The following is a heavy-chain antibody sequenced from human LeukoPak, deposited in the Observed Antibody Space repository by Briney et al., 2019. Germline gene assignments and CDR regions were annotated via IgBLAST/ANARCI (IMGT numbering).Heavy chain of an antibody. Sequence: GSLRLSCAASGFTVSSNYMSWVRQAPGKGLEWVSVIYSGGSTYYADSVKGRFTISRDNSKNTLYLQMNSLRAEDTAVYYCAGLFSSSSFYYYYYMDVWGKGTTVTVSS. CDR1: GFTVSSNY. J-gene: IGHJ6*03. V-gene: IGHV3-53*01. CDR3: AGLFSSSSFYYYYYMDV. CDR2: IYSGGST. D-gene: IGHD6-6*01.